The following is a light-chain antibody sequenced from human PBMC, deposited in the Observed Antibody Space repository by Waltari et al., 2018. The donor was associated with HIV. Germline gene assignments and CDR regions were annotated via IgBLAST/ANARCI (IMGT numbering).Light chain of an antibody. V-gene: IGLV3-21*02. Sequence: SYVLTQPPSVSVAPGQTATIYRWGQNIEYKGVQWYQQKPGQAPVLVIYDYSDRPTGIPERFSGSNSGNTATLTVSMVEAGDEADYYCQLWDTSSDHPAFFGGGTKLTVV. J-gene: IGLJ2*01. CDR2: DYS. CDR1: NIEYKG. CDR3: QLWDTSSDHPAF.